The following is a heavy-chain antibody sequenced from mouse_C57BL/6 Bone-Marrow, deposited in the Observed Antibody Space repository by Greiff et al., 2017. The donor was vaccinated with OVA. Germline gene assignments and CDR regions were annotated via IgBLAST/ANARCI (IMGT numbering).Heavy chain of an antibody. Sequence: EVQLVESGGGLVQPKGSLKLSCAASGFSFNTYAMNWVRQAPGKGLEWVARIRSKSNNYATYYADSVKDRFTISRDDSESMLYLQMNNLKTEDTAMYYCVSLYDGLWYFDVWGTGTTVTVSS. CDR1: GFSFNTYA. J-gene: IGHJ1*03. CDR3: VSLYDGLWYFDV. V-gene: IGHV10-1*01. CDR2: IRSKSNNYAT. D-gene: IGHD2-3*01.